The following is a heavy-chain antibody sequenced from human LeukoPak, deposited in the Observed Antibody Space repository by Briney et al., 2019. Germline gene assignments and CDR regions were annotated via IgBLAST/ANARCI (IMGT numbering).Heavy chain of an antibody. CDR2: IYYSGST. CDR1: GGSISSYY. J-gene: IGHJ6*02. V-gene: IGHV4-59*01. CDR3: ARVNSSSSSSYLNTYYYYGMDV. D-gene: IGHD6-6*01. Sequence: SETLSLTCTASGGSISSYYWSWIRQPPGKGLEWIGYIYYSGSTNYNPSLKSRVTISVDTSKTQLSLKLSSVTAADTAVYYCARVNSSSSSSYLNTYYYYGMDVWGQGTTVTVSS.